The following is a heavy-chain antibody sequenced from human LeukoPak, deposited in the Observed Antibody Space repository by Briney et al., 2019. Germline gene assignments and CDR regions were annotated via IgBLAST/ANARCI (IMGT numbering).Heavy chain of an antibody. CDR2: IWYDGSNK. CDR1: GFTFSSYG. J-gene: IGHJ4*02. Sequence: GGSLRLSCAASGFTFSSYGMHWVRQTPGKGLEWVAVIWYDGSNKYYADSVKGRFTISRDNSKNTLYLQMNSLRAEDTAVYYCARARAVTTCMDDYWGQGTLVTVSS. D-gene: IGHD4-17*01. V-gene: IGHV3-33*01. CDR3: ARARAVTTCMDDY.